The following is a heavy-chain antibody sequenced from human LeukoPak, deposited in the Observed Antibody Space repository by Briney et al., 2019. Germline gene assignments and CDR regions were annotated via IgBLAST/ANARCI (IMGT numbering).Heavy chain of an antibody. CDR1: GYSISSGYY. CDR2: INHSGST. Sequence: SETLSLTCAVSGYSISSGYYWSWIRQPPGKGLEWIGEINHSGSTNYNPSLKSRVTISVDTSKDQFSLKLSSVTAADTAVYYCARGGGRYYDFWSGYSDYWGQGTLVTVSS. V-gene: IGHV4-34*01. J-gene: IGHJ4*02. D-gene: IGHD3-3*01. CDR3: ARGGGRYYDFWSGYSDY.